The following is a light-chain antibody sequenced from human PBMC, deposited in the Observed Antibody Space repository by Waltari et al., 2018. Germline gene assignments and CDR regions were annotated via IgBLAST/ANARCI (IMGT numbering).Light chain of an antibody. CDR2: EVS. CDR1: SSDVGGYNY. CDR3: ASYAGSRYV. Sequence: QSALTQPPSASGSPGQSVTISCTGTSSDVGGYNYVSWYQQHPGKVPKLMIYEVSKRPSGVPDRFAGSKSGNTASRTVSGLQAEDEADYYCASYAGSRYVFGTGTKVTVL. J-gene: IGLJ1*01. V-gene: IGLV2-8*01.